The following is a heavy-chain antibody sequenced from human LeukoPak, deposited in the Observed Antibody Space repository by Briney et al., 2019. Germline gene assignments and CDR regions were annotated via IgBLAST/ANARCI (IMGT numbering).Heavy chain of an antibody. J-gene: IGHJ6*03. CDR2: ITISGGST. V-gene: IGHV3-23*01. D-gene: IGHD2-2*01. CDR1: GFTFSSYD. Sequence: GGSLRLSCAASGFTFSSYDMSWVRQAPGKGLEWVSSITISGGSTFYADSVMGRFTISRDNYKNTLYLQMNSLSAEDKAVYYCAKRGNPAVGHHYLDVWGKGTTVSVSS. CDR3: AKRGNPAVGHHYLDV.